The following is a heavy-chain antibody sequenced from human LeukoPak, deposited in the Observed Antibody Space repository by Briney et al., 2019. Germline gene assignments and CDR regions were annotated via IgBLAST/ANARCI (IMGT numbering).Heavy chain of an antibody. CDR3: AKDMRWGYDSSGYHFDY. V-gene: IGHV3-9*01. CDR2: ISWNSGRI. J-gene: IGHJ4*02. CDR1: GFTFEDYA. D-gene: IGHD3-22*01. Sequence: PGGSLRLSCVVSGFTFEDYAMDWVRQVPGKGLEWVSGISWNSGRIGYADSVKGRFTSSRANAENSLFLQMNSLRAADTALYYCAKDMRWGYDSSGYHFDYWGQGTLVTVSS.